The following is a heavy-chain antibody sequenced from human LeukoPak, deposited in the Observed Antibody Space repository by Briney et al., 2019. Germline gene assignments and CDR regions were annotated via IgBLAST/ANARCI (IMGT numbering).Heavy chain of an antibody. V-gene: IGHV3-53*01. D-gene: IGHD3-16*02. CDR3: AREAPGLRLGELSLGYFDY. CDR2: IYSGGST. Sequence: PGGSLRLSCAASGFTVSSNYMSWVRQAPGKGLEWVSVIYSGGSTYYADSVKGRFTISRDNSKNTLYLQMNSLRAEDTAVYYCAREAPGLRLGELSLGYFDYWGQGTLVTVSS. CDR1: GFTVSSNY. J-gene: IGHJ4*02.